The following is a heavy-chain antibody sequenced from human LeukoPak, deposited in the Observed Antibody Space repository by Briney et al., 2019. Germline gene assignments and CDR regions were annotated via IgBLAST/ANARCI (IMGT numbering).Heavy chain of an antibody. CDR2: IKQDGSGK. CDR1: GFTFSNYW. J-gene: IGHJ4*02. V-gene: IGHV3-7*01. CDR3: ARENWEKYNDLWSGSLTD. Sequence: QPGGSLRLSCAASGFTFSNYWMSWVRQAPGKGLEGVANIKQDGSGKYYVDSVKGRFTISRDNAKNSLYLQMNCLRAEDTAVYYCARENWEKYNDLWSGSLTDWGQGTLVTVSS. D-gene: IGHD3-3*01.